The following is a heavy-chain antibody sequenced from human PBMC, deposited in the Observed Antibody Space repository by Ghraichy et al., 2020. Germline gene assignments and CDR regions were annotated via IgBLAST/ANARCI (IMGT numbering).Heavy chain of an antibody. V-gene: IGHV4-59*08. Sequence: SETLSLTCTVSGGSISSHHWSWIRQPPGKGLEWIGYIYYSGSTNYNPSLKSRVTISVDTSKNQFSLKLGSVTAADTAVYYCASLMNWYWYFDLWGRGTLVTVSS. J-gene: IGHJ2*01. D-gene: IGHD1-1*01. CDR2: IYYSGST. CDR3: ASLMNWYWYFDL. CDR1: GGSISSHH.